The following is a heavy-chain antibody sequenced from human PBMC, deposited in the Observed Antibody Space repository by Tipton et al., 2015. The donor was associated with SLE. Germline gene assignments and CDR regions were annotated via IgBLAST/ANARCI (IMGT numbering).Heavy chain of an antibody. CDR1: GGSISVSSYY. V-gene: IGHV4-39*07. D-gene: IGHD3-10*01. J-gene: IGHJ1*01. CDR2: INHSGST. Sequence: TLSLTCTVSGGSISVSSYYWGWIRQPPGKGLEWIGEINHSGSTNYNPSLKSRVTISVDTSKNQFSLKLSSVTAADTAVYYCARGGPYYYGSGSSPAEYFQYWGQGTLVTVSS. CDR3: ARGGPYYYGSGSSPAEYFQY.